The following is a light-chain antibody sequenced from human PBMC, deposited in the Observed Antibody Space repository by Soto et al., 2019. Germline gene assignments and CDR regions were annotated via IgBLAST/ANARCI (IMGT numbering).Light chain of an antibody. J-gene: IGLJ1*01. V-gene: IGLV2-23*02. CDR2: EVS. CDR1: SNDVGRYNF. Sequence: QSALTQPASVSGSPGQSITISCTGTSNDVGRYNFVAWYQQVPGKAPKLLIYEVSERPSGVSDRFSGSKSGHTASLTISGLQAEDEADYYCCSYAGSTTFEVFGTGTKLTVL. CDR3: CSYAGSTTFEV.